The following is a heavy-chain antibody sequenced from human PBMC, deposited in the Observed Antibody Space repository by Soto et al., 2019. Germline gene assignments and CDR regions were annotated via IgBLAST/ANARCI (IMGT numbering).Heavy chain of an antibody. Sequence: GGSLRLSCAASGFSFSTYGMNWVRQAPGKGLEWVSYISSSSSTIYYADSVKGRFTISRDSAKNSLYLQMNSLSDEDTAVYYCARSGGTWIQLLLFWGQGTLVTVSS. D-gene: IGHD5-18*01. J-gene: IGHJ4*02. CDR1: GFSFSTYG. CDR2: ISSSSSTI. CDR3: ARSGGTWIQLLLF. V-gene: IGHV3-48*02.